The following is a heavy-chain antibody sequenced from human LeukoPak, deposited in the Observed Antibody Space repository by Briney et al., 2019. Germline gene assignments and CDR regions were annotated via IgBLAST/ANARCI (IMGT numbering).Heavy chain of an antibody. CDR1: GYTFTSYY. CDR3: ARRRGYYDSSGYYFDY. J-gene: IGHJ4*02. CDR2: INPSGGST. V-gene: IGHV1-46*01. D-gene: IGHD3-22*01. Sequence: ASVKVSCKASGYTFTSYYMHWVRQAPGQGLEWMGIINPSGGSTSYAQKFQGRVTMTRDMSTSTVYMELSSLRSEDTAVYYCARRRGYYDSSGYYFDYWGQGTLVTVSS.